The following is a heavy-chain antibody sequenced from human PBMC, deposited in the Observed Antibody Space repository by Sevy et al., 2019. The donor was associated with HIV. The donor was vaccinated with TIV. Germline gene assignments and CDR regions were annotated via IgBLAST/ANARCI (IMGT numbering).Heavy chain of an antibody. D-gene: IGHD3-22*01. CDR3: ARDLYYYDSSGYPYYYYYYGMDV. V-gene: IGHV4-59*01. CDR1: GGSISSYY. Sequence: SETLSLTCTVSGGSISSYYWSWIRQPPGKGLEWIGYIYYSGSTNYNPSLKSRVTISVDTSKNQVSLKLSSVTAADTAVYYCARDLYYYDSSGYPYYYYYYGMDVWGQGTTVTVSS. J-gene: IGHJ6*02. CDR2: IYYSGST.